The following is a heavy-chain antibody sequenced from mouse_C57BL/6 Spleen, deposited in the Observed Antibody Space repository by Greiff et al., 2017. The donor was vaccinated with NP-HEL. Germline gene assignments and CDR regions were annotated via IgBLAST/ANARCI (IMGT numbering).Heavy chain of an antibody. J-gene: IGHJ3*01. Sequence: VQLQQSGPELVKPGASVKMSCKASGYTFTDYNMHWVKQSNGKSLEWIGYINPNNGGTSYNQKFKGKATLTVNKSSSTAYMELRSLTSEESAVYYCARTPGYGSSYVDYWGQGTLVTVSA. CDR1: GYTFTDYN. CDR2: INPNNGGT. V-gene: IGHV1-22*01. CDR3: ARTPGYGSSYVDY. D-gene: IGHD1-1*01.